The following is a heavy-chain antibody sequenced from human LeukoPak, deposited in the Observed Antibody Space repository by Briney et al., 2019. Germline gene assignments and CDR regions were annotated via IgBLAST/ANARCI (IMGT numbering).Heavy chain of an antibody. D-gene: IGHD3-10*01. Sequence: PSETLSLTCTVSGYSINSGYYWGWIRQPPGKGLEWIASINHSGTTYYNPSLASRVTISVETSKNQFSLKLKSATAADTAVYYCARGGYYGSGNDFRFDPWGQGTLVTVSS. CDR2: INHSGTT. J-gene: IGHJ5*02. CDR1: GYSINSGYY. V-gene: IGHV4-38-2*02. CDR3: ARGGYYGSGNDFRFDP.